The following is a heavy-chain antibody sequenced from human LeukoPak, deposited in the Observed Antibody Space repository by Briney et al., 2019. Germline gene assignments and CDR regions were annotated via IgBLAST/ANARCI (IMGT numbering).Heavy chain of an antibody. D-gene: IGHD3-22*01. Sequence: SVQVSCKPSGCTFSSYAIIWVRQAPGQALEWIGRIIPIFGTANYAQKFQGRVSIPKDESTSTTYMELSSLRSEDTAVYYCARGITMMDYWGQGTLVTVSS. CDR3: ARGITMMDY. CDR1: GCTFSSYA. CDR2: IIPIFGTA. V-gene: IGHV1-69*05. J-gene: IGHJ4*02.